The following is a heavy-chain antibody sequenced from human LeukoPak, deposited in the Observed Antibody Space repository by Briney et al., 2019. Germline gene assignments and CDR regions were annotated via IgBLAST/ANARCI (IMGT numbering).Heavy chain of an antibody. D-gene: IGHD6-6*01. J-gene: IGHJ4*02. CDR3: ARDRSHSGF. CDR2: INPGGSEN. CDR1: GFTFSSYW. V-gene: IGHV3-7*01. Sequence: GGSLRLSCAASGFTFSSYWMTWVRQAPGKGLEWVANINPGGSENYYVDSVRGRFTISRDNAKNSLNLQMNSLGAEDTALYYCARDRSHSGFWGQGTLVTVSS.